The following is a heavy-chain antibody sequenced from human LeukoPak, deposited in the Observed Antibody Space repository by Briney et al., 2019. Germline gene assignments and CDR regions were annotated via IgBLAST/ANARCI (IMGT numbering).Heavy chain of an antibody. J-gene: IGHJ4*02. CDR1: GGSFSGYY. CDR2: INHSGST. CDR3: ARHDRIIASPLV. Sequence: SETLSLTCAVYGGSFSGYYWSWIHQPPGKGLEWIGEINHSGSTNYNPSLKSRVTISVDTSKNQFSLKLSSVTAVDTAVYYCARHDRIIASPLVWGQGILVTVSS. V-gene: IGHV4-34*01. D-gene: IGHD6-13*01.